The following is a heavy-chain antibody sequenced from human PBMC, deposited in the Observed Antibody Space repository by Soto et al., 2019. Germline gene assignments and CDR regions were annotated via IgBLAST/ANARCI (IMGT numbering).Heavy chain of an antibody. CDR3: AKDMPPGIAAEGGGIDY. CDR1: GFTFDDYG. V-gene: IGHV3-9*01. J-gene: IGHJ4*02. Sequence: EVQLVESGGGLVQPGRSLRLSCAASGFTFDDYGMHWVRQAPGKGLEWVSGISWNSGSIGYADSVKGRFTISRDNAKNSLYLQMNSLRAEDTALYYCAKDMPPGIAAEGGGIDYWGQGTLVTVSS. CDR2: ISWNSGSI. D-gene: IGHD6-13*01.